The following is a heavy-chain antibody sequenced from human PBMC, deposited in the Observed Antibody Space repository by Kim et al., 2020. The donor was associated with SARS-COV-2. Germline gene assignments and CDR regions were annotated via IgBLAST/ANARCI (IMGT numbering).Heavy chain of an antibody. Sequence: YADSGKGRFTISRDNSKNTLYLQMNSLRAEDTAVYYCAKSVGATLYYFDYWGQGTLVTVSS. D-gene: IGHD1-26*01. V-gene: IGHV3-23*01. J-gene: IGHJ4*02. CDR3: AKSVGATLYYFDY.